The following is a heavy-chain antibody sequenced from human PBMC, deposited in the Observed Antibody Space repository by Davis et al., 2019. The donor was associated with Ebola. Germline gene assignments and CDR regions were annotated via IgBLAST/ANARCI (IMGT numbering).Heavy chain of an antibody. CDR1: GFTFSNAW. J-gene: IGHJ3*02. V-gene: IGHV3-15*01. CDR3: TTDLNFWSAFDI. Sequence: GESLKISCAASGFTFSNAWMSWVRQAPGKGLEWVGRIKSKTDGGTTDYAAPVKGRFTISRDDSKNTLYLQMNSLKTEDTAVYYCTTDLNFWSAFDIWGQGTMVTVSS. CDR2: IKSKTDGGTT. D-gene: IGHD3-3*01.